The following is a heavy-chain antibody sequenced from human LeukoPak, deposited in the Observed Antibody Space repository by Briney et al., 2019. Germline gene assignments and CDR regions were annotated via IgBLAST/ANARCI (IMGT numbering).Heavy chain of an antibody. CDR2: IRSDGSNK. V-gene: IGHV3-30*02. J-gene: IGHJ4*02. Sequence: PGGSLRLSCAASGFTFSSYAMHWVRQAPGKGLEWVAFIRSDGSNKSYADSVKGRFTISRDNSKNTLYLQMNSLRAEDTAVYYCARAISSGDFDYWGQGTLVTVSS. D-gene: IGHD6-19*01. CDR1: GFTFSSYA. CDR3: ARAISSGDFDY.